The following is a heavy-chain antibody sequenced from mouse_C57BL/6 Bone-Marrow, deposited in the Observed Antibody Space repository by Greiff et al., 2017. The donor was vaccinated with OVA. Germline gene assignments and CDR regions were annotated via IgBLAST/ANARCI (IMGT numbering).Heavy chain of an antibody. D-gene: IGHD2-1*01. CDR3: ATYGNYSYWYFDV. CDR2: IYPGDGDT. J-gene: IGHJ1*03. Sequence: VQLQQSGAELVKPGASVKISCKASGYAFSSYWMNWVKQRPGKGLEWIGQIYPGDGDTNYNGKFKGKATLTADKSSSTAYMQLSSLTSEDSAVYFCATYGNYSYWYFDVWGTGTTVTVSS. CDR1: GYAFSSYW. V-gene: IGHV1-80*01.